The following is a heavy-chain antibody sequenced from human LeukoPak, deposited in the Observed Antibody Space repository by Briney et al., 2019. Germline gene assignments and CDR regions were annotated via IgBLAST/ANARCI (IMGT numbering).Heavy chain of an antibody. CDR1: GLTVSSNF. Sequence: HGGSLRVSCAASGLTVSSNFLSWVRQAPGKVFSWVSVIYSGGKTYYADSVKGRFTISRDNSKNTLYLQMNSLRAEDTAVYYCARGADRWNYFDYWGQGTLVTVSS. V-gene: IGHV3-53*01. CDR3: ARGADRWNYFDY. D-gene: IGHD4-23*01. CDR2: IYSGGKT. J-gene: IGHJ4*02.